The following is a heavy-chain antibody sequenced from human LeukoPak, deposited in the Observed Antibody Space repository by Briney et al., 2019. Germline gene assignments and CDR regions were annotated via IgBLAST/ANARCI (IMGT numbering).Heavy chain of an antibody. V-gene: IGHV3-11*06. J-gene: IGHJ6*02. CDR2: ISSSNTYI. CDR1: GFTFSDYY. CDR3: ARDFYSSGWYYGMDV. D-gene: IGHD6-19*01. Sequence: GGSLRLSCEASGFTFSDYYMSWIRQAPGKGLEWVSYISSSNTYIKYADSVEGRFTISRDNAKNSLYLQMNSLRAEDTAVYYCARDFYSSGWYYGMDVWGQGTTVTVSS.